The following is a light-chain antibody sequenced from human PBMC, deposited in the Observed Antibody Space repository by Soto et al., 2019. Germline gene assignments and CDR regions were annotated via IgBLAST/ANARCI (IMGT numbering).Light chain of an antibody. CDR1: QSVDSN. J-gene: IGKJ1*01. Sequence: EIVMTQSPATLSVSPGERATLSCRSSQSVDSNLAWYQQKPGQGPRLLIYGASCRATGIPARFIGSVSRTEFALTISSLQSEGFAVYYCQQYSTWLWTFGQGTKVEIK. CDR2: GAS. V-gene: IGKV3-15*01. CDR3: QQYSTWLWT.